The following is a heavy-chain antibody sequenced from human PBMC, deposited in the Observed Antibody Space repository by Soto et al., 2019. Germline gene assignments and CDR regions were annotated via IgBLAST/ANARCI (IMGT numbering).Heavy chain of an antibody. CDR1: GFTFSSYS. Sequence: GGSLRLSCAASGFTFSSYSMNWVRQAPGKGLEWVSYISSSSSTIYYADSVKGRFTISRDNAKNSLYLQMNSLRAEDTAVYYCARDRGGRAQNWFDPWGQGTLVTVSS. D-gene: IGHD3-10*01. V-gene: IGHV3-48*01. J-gene: IGHJ5*02. CDR2: ISSSSSTI. CDR3: ARDRGGRAQNWFDP.